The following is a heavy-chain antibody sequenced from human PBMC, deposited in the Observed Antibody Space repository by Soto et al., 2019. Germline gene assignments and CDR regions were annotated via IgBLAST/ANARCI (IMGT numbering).Heavy chain of an antibody. CDR3: ARQKENYYYYYGMDV. V-gene: IGHV4-59*08. J-gene: IGHJ6*02. CDR1: GGSISSYY. CDR2: IYYSGST. Sequence: QVQLQESGPGLVKPSETLSLTCTVSGGSISSYYWSWIRQPPGKGLEWIGYIYYSGSTNYNPSLKSRVTIPVDTSKNQFSLKRSSVTAADTAVYYCARQKENYYYYYGMDVWGQGTTVTVSS.